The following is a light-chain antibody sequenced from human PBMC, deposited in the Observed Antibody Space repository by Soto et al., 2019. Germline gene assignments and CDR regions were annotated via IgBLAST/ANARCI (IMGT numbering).Light chain of an antibody. CDR1: SSDVGYYNY. J-gene: IGLJ1*01. CDR3: SSCTSSSTLLYV. V-gene: IGLV2-14*01. Sequence: ALTQPASVSGSPGQSITISCTGTSSDVGYYNYVSWYRQHPGKAPRLMIYEVNNRPSGVSNRFSGSRSGNTASLTISGLQAEDEADYYCSSCTSSSTLLYVFGTGTKVTVL. CDR2: EVN.